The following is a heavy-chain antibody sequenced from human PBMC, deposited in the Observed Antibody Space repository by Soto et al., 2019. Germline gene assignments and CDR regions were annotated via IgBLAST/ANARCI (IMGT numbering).Heavy chain of an antibody. CDR2: ISAYNSNT. CDR1: GYTFTSYG. Sequence: QVQLVQSGAEVKKPGASVKVSCKASGYTFTSYGISWVRQAPGQGLEWMGWISAYNSNTNYAQKLQGRVTMTTDTSTSTAYMELRSLRSDDTAVYYCARQIAVAGTASHYGMDVWGQGTTVTVSS. V-gene: IGHV1-18*01. J-gene: IGHJ6*02. D-gene: IGHD6-19*01. CDR3: ARQIAVAGTASHYGMDV.